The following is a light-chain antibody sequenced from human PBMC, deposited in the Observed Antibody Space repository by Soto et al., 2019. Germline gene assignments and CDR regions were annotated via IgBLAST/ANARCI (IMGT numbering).Light chain of an antibody. V-gene: IGLV3-21*02. Sequence: SYELTQPPSVSVAPGQTARITCGGNNIGGKSVHWYQQKPAQAPVLVVYDDSDRPPGIPDRFSGSNSGDTATLTIRRVEAGDEADYYCHVWDSSSDHYVFGTGTKVTVL. CDR2: DDS. CDR3: HVWDSSSDHYV. J-gene: IGLJ1*01. CDR1: NIGGKS.